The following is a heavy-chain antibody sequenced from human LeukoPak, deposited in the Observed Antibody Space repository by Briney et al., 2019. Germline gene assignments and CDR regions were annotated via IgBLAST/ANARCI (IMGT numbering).Heavy chain of an antibody. CDR2: ISSSGSTI. V-gene: IGHV3-11*04. CDR1: GFTFSDYY. Sequence: GGSLRLSCAASGFTFSDYYMSWIRQAPGKGLEWVSYISSSGSTIYYADSVKGRFTISRDNAKNSLYLQMNSLRAEDTAVYYCARDYGSGCYYNPFDYWGQGTLVTVSS. D-gene: IGHD3-10*01. CDR3: ARDYGSGCYYNPFDY. J-gene: IGHJ4*02.